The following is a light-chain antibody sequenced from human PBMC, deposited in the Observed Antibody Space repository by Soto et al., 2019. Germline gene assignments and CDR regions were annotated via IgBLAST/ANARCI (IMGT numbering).Light chain of an antibody. CDR1: QSVNKH. V-gene: IGKV3-11*01. Sequence: VTQAAATLSVYKRERAILSCRASQSVNKHLAWYQHKPGQAPRLLIYDTSYRATGIPARFSGSGSGTVFTLTISTLEPEDLAVYSSQQRGTFGPGTKVDNK. J-gene: IGKJ2*01. CDR2: DTS. CDR3: QQRGT.